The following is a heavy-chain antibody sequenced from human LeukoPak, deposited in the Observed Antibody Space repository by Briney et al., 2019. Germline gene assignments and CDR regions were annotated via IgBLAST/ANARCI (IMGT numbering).Heavy chain of an antibody. CDR3: ARDGGLGVLLWFGESSDYFDY. J-gene: IGHJ4*02. V-gene: IGHV3-7*01. D-gene: IGHD3-10*01. Sequence: PGGSLRLSCAASGFTFSSYWMSWVRQPPGKGLEWVANIKQDGSEKYYVDSVKGRFTVSRDNAKNSLFLQMSSLRAEDTAVYYCARDGGLGVLLWFGESSDYFDYWGQGTLVTVSS. CDR1: GFTFSSYW. CDR2: IKQDGSEK.